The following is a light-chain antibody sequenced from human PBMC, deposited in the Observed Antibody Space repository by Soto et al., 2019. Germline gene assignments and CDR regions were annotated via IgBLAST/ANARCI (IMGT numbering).Light chain of an antibody. V-gene: IGKV3-15*01. Sequence: EIVITRCPPTLSVSPGERVTLSRTASQDVLSNFACYQQRPGQAPRRLIWGASTRATAIPARFGGSGSGTEVTLTISSLQSADFAVYHCQQYNNRLPWTFGQGTMVDI. J-gene: IGKJ1*01. CDR1: QDVLSN. CDR2: GAS. CDR3: QQYNNRLPWT.